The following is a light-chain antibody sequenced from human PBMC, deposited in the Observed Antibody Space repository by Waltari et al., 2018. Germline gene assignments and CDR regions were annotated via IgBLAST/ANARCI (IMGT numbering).Light chain of an antibody. V-gene: IGLV3-19*01. J-gene: IGLJ3*02. CDR1: GFGRNY. CDR2: GYN. CDR3: SSRDSSGKVL. Sequence: SSDLTQDPGVSVALGQTVRITCPGDGFGRNYATWYQQKAGQAPVLVMYGYNKRPSGIADRFSGSSSGTTSSLIIAGAQAEDEADYYCSSRDSSGKVLFGGGTKVTVL.